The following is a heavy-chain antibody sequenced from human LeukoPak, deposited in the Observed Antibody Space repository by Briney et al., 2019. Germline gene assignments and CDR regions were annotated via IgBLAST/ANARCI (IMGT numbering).Heavy chain of an antibody. CDR1: GGSISTSSYY. V-gene: IGHV4-39*01. J-gene: IGHJ4*02. Sequence: PSETLSLTCTVSGGSISTSSYYWGWIRQPPGKGLDWIGSIYYGGSSYYNPSLRSRVSISVETSKNQFSLKLTSVTAADTAVYYCARAGLRRDGCNLDYWGQGTLVTVSS. CDR2: IYYGGSS. D-gene: IGHD5-24*01. CDR3: ARAGLRRDGCNLDY.